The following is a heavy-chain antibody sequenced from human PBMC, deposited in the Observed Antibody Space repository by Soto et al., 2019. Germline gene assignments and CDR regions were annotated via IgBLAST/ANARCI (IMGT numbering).Heavy chain of an antibody. D-gene: IGHD3-22*01. V-gene: IGHV3-30*04. CDR2: ISYDGSNK. J-gene: IGHJ4*02. CDR1: GFTFSSYA. CDR3: AKSSYYDSRSPWGDY. Sequence: QVQLVESGGGVVQPGRSLRLSCAASGFTFSSYAMHWVRQAPGKGLEWVAVISYDGSNKYYADSVKGRFTISRDNSKNTLYLQMNSLRAEDTAVYYCAKSSYYDSRSPWGDYWGQGTLVTVSS.